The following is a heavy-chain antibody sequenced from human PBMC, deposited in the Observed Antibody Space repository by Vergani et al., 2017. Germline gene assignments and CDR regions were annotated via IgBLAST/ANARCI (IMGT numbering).Heavy chain of an antibody. Sequence: QLQLQESGPGLVKPSETLSLTCTVSGGSISSSSYYWGWIRQPPGKGLEWIGSIYYSGSTNYNPSLKSRVTISVDTSKHQFSLKLSSVTAADTAVYDCAGAGAGYSSGWDDWYFDLWGRGTLVTVSS. V-gene: IGHV4-39*07. CDR3: AGAGAGYSSGWDDWYFDL. D-gene: IGHD6-19*01. J-gene: IGHJ2*01. CDR2: IYYSGST. CDR1: GGSISSSSYY.